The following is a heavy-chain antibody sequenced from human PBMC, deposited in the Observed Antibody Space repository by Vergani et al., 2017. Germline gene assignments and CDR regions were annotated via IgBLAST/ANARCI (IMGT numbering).Heavy chain of an antibody. CDR1: GFSLSNARMG. Sequence: QVTLKESGPVLVKPTETLTLTCTVSGFSLSNARMGVSWIRQPPGKALEWLAHIFSNDEKSYSTSLKSRLTISKDTSKSQVVLTMTNMDPVDTATYYCATSYGSGSYPIDFDYWSQGTLVTVSS. J-gene: IGHJ4*02. CDR3: ATSYGSGSYPIDFDY. V-gene: IGHV2-26*01. D-gene: IGHD3-10*01. CDR2: IFSNDEK.